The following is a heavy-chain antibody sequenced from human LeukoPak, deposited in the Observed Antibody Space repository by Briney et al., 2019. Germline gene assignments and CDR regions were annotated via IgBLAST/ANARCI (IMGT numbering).Heavy chain of an antibody. CDR1: GYTFTTYY. D-gene: IGHD3-22*01. J-gene: IGHJ3*02. Sequence: ASVRVSCKASGYTFTTYYIHWVRQAPGQGLEWMGIISPSGGSTSYAQKFQGRVTMTRDTSTSTVYMELSSLRSEDTAVYYCTRTYYYDSSGYYYGRDAFDIWGQGTMVTVSS. CDR2: ISPSGGST. CDR3: TRTYYYDSSGYYYGRDAFDI. V-gene: IGHV1-46*01.